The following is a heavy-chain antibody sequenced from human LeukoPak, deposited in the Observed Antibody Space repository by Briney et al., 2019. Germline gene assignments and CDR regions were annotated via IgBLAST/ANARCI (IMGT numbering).Heavy chain of an antibody. CDR2: ISGRGGST. V-gene: IGHV3-23*01. Sequence: GGSLRLSCAASGFTFNNSAMSWVRQTPGKGLEWVSGISGRGGSTHYADSVKGRFTISRDNSKDTLYLQMNSLRAEDTAVYYCAKRIAAPGPTFDFWGQGTLVTVSS. CDR1: GFTFNNSA. D-gene: IGHD6-13*01. J-gene: IGHJ4*02. CDR3: AKRIAAPGPTFDF.